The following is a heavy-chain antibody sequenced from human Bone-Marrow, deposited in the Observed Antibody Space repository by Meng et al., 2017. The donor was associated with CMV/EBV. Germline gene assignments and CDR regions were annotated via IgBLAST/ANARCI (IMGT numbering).Heavy chain of an antibody. J-gene: IGHJ3*02. Sequence: GESLKISCVASGFGFSDHFMDWVRQAPGKGLEWVAVISYDGSNKYYADSVKGRFTISRDNSKNTLYLQMNSLRAEDTAVYYCARDRSGSYHLGGAFDIWGQGTMVTV. CDR3: ARDRSGSYHLGGAFDI. CDR1: GFGFSDHF. V-gene: IGHV3-30-3*01. D-gene: IGHD1-26*01. CDR2: ISYDGSNK.